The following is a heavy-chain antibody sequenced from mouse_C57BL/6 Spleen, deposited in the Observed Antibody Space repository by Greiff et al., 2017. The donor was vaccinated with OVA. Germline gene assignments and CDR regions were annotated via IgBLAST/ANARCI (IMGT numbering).Heavy chain of an antibody. V-gene: IGHV1-66*01. J-gene: IGHJ1*03. CDR3: ARAYGYFDV. CDR2: IYPGSGDT. CDR1: GYSFTSYY. Sequence: QVQLQQSGPELVKPGASVKISCKASGYSFTSYYIHWVKQRPGQGLEWIGWIYPGSGDTKYNEKFKGKATLTADTSSSTAYMQLSSLTSEDSAVYYCARAYGYFDVWGTGTTVTVSS.